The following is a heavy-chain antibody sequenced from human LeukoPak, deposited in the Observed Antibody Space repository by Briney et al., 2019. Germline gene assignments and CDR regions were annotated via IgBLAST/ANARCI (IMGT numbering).Heavy chain of an antibody. CDR3: VRDRRPEVPAVRFSDY. CDR2: ISTYSGYT. J-gene: IGHJ4*02. V-gene: IGHV3-11*06. D-gene: IGHD2-2*01. Sequence: KAGGSLRLSCAASGFTFSDYYMSWIRQAPGKGLEWVSYISTYSGYTNYAGSVKGRFTISRDNAKNSLYLQMNSLRAEDTAVYYCVRDRRPEVPAVRFSDYWGQGTLVTVSS. CDR1: GFTFSDYY.